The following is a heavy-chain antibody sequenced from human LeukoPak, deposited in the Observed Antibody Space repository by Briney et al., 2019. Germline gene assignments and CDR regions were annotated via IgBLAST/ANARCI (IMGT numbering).Heavy chain of an antibody. Sequence: GGSLRLSCAASGFTVSSNYMSWVRQAPGKGLEWVSVISGSGGSTYYADSVKGRFTISRDNSKNTLYLQMNSLRSEDTAVYYCAARIAAAGGFDYWGQGTLVTVSS. V-gene: IGHV3-23*01. CDR1: GFTVSSNY. CDR3: AARIAAAGGFDY. J-gene: IGHJ4*02. CDR2: ISGSGGST. D-gene: IGHD6-13*01.